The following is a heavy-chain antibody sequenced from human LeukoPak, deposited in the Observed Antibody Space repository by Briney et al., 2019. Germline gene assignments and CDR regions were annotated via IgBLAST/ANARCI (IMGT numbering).Heavy chain of an antibody. D-gene: IGHD1-26*01. CDR3: AKNGQSGFSLDP. Sequence: PSETLSLTCAVYGGSLNGYYWSWIRQPPGKGLEWIGEGGNSGGTKFNPSLKSLVTISADTSKNQFSLKLSSVTAADTAVYYCAKNGQSGFSLDPWGQGTLVTVSS. V-gene: IGHV4-34*01. CDR1: GGSLNGYY. J-gene: IGHJ5*02. CDR2: GGNSGGT.